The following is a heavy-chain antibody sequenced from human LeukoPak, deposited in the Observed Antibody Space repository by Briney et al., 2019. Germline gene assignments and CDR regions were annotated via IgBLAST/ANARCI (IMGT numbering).Heavy chain of an antibody. D-gene: IGHD3-10*01. CDR1: GGSFSGYY. J-gene: IGHJ4*02. CDR2: IDHSGST. V-gene: IGHV4-34*01. CDR3: ARDHPPRREVIIDF. Sequence: SETLSLTCAVYGGSFSGYYWSWIRQPPGKGLEWIGEIDHSGSTNYNPSLKSRVTISVDTSKNQFSLKLSSVTAADTAVYYCARDHPPRREVIIDFWGQGTLVTVSS.